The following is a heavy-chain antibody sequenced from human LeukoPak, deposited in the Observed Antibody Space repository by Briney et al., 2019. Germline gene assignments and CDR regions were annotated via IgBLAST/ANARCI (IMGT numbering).Heavy chain of an antibody. CDR2: IYYSGST. V-gene: IGHV4-39*07. CDR1: GGSISSSSYY. J-gene: IGHJ6*02. D-gene: IGHD3-10*01. Sequence: SETLSLTCTVSGGSISSSSYYWGWIRQPPGKGLEWIGSIYYSGSTYYNPSLKSRVTISVDTSKNQFSLKLSSVTAADTAVYYCARDLSYYGSGSYYYGMDVWGQGTTVTVSS. CDR3: ARDLSYYGSGSYYYGMDV.